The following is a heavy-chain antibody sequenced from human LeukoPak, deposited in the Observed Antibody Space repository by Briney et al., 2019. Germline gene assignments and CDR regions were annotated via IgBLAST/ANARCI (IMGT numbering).Heavy chain of an antibody. CDR3: ARGWMVRGVIFFDY. CDR2: IYYSGST. Sequence: SETLSFTCTVSGGSISSGGYYWSWIRQHPGKGLEWIGYIYYSGSTYYNPSLKSRVTISVDTSKNQFSLKLSSVTAADTAVYYCARGWMVRGVIFFDYWGQGTLVTVSS. J-gene: IGHJ4*02. CDR1: GGSISSGGYY. D-gene: IGHD3-10*01. V-gene: IGHV4-31*03.